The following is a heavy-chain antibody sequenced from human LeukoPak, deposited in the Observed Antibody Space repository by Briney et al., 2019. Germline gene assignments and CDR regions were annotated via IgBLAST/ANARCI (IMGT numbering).Heavy chain of an antibody. J-gene: IGHJ1*01. CDR1: GYTFTSYG. CDR3: ASCHCTNGVCYGECEYFQH. CDR2: ISAYNGNT. V-gene: IGHV1-18*01. Sequence: ASVKVSCKASGYTFTSYGISRVRQAPGQGLEWMGWISAYNGNTNYAQKLQGRLTLTTDTSTSTAYMELRSLRSDDTAVYYCASCHCTNGVCYGECEYFQHWGQGTLVTVSS. D-gene: IGHD2-8*01.